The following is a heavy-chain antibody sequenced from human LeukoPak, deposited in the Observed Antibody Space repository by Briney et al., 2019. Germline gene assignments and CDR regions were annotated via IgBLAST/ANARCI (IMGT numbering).Heavy chain of an antibody. CDR1: DGSIRTYY. Sequence: SETLSLTCSVSDGSIRTYYWSWIRQSPGQGLEWIGNIYYRGDINYNPSLKSRVIISIDTSKNQFSLRVTSLTAADTAVYYCATNKDWAEADWGQGTLVIVSS. CDR2: IYYRGDI. V-gene: IGHV4-59*03. J-gene: IGHJ4*02. CDR3: ATNKDWAEAD. D-gene: IGHD3/OR15-3a*01.